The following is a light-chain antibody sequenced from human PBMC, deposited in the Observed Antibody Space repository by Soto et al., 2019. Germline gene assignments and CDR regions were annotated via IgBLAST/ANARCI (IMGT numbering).Light chain of an antibody. CDR3: QQYGNSPQT. V-gene: IGKV3-20*01. Sequence: EIVLTQSPGTLSLSPGERATLSCRASQSLSSGYLAWYQQKPGQAPRILIYAASSRATGIPDRFSGSGSGTDFTLTISRLEPEDFAVYYCQQYGNSPQTFGQGTKVDIK. CDR1: QSLSSGY. J-gene: IGKJ1*01. CDR2: AAS.